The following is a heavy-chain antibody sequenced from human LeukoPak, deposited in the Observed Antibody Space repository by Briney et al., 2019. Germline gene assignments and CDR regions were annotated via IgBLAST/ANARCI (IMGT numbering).Heavy chain of an antibody. CDR2: IKEDGSEK. D-gene: IGHD3-10*01. V-gene: IGHV3-7*03. Sequence: PGGSLRLSCAASGFTFSSFWMSWVRQAPGKGLEWVAYIKEDGSEKYYVDYVKGRFTISRDNSKNSLYLQMNSLRTEDTALYYCAKDKESVLLWFGETYGMDVWGQGTTVTVSS. CDR3: AKDKESVLLWFGETYGMDV. CDR1: GFTFSSFW. J-gene: IGHJ6*02.